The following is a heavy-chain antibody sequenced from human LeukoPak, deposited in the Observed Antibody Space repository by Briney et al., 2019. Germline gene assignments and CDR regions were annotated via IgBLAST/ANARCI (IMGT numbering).Heavy chain of an antibody. CDR3: ARDYYDSSGYSY. V-gene: IGHV3-53*01. CDR1: GFTVSSNY. Sequence: GGSLRLSCAASGFTVSSNYMSWVRQAPGKGLEWVSVIYSGGSTYYADSVKGRFTISRDNSKNTLYLQMNSLRAEDTAVYYCARDYYDSSGYSYWGQGTLVTVSS. J-gene: IGHJ4*02. CDR2: IYSGGST. D-gene: IGHD3-22*01.